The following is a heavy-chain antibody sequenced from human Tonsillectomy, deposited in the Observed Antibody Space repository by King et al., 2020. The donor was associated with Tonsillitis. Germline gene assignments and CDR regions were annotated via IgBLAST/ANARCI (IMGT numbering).Heavy chain of an antibody. J-gene: IGHJ4*02. CDR1: GGSISSYY. CDR3: ASPYPVLKY. D-gene: IGHD3-9*01. Sequence: VQLQESGPGLVKPSETLSLICTGSGGSISSYYWSCIRQPTGKGLVWIGFIYYGGSTTYNPSLKSRVTISVDKSKNQSFLKLSSVTAADTAVYYCASPYPVLKYWGQGTLVTVSS. CDR2: IYYGGST. V-gene: IGHV4-59*01.